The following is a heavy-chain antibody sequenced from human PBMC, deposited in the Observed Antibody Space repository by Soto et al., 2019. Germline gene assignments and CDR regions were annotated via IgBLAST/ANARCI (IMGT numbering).Heavy chain of an antibody. D-gene: IGHD6-13*01. CDR2: INHSGST. J-gene: IGHJ6*03. Sequence: SETLSLACAVYQGSRNGYYWSCIRQRPGKGLEWIGEINHSGSTNYNPSLKSRVTISVDTSKNQFSLKLSSVTAADTAVYYCASAGRAAAGKLNYYYYMDVWGKGTTVT. V-gene: IGHV4-34*01. CDR1: QGSRNGYY. CDR3: ASAGRAAAGKLNYYYYMDV.